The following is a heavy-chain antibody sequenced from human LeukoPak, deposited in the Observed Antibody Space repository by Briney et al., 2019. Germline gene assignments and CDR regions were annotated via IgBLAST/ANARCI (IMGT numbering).Heavy chain of an antibody. CDR3: ARGEYSYGQYFDY. Sequence: PWGSLRLSCAASGFTFSSYSMNWVRQAPGKGLEWVSSISSSSSYIYYADSVKGRFTISRDNAKNSLYLQMNSLRAEDTAVYYCARGEYSYGQYFDYWGQGTLVTVSS. D-gene: IGHD5-18*01. CDR2: ISSSSSYI. V-gene: IGHV3-21*04. J-gene: IGHJ4*02. CDR1: GFTFSSYS.